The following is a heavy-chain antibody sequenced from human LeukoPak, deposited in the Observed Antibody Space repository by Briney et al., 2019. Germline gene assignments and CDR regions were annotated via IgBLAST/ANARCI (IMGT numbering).Heavy chain of an antibody. Sequence: PSETLSLTCTVSGGSISSSSYYWGWIRQPPGKGLEWIGSIYYSGSTYYNPSLKSRVTISVDTSKNQFSLKLSSVTAADTAVYYCARGLQVTENWFDPWGQGTLVTVSS. CDR2: IYYSGST. CDR3: ARGLQVTENWFDP. V-gene: IGHV4-39*07. CDR1: GGSISSSSYY. J-gene: IGHJ5*02. D-gene: IGHD4-11*01.